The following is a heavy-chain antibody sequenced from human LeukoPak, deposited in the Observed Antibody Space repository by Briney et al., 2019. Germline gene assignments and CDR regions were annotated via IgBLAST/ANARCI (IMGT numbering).Heavy chain of an antibody. CDR3: AASTRHTAMVDY. Sequence: GGSLRLSCAASGFTFSSYSMNWVRQAPGKGLEWVSSIGSSSSYIYYADSVKGRFTISRDNAKNSLHLQMNSLRAEDTAVYYCAASTRHTAMVDYWGQGTLVTVSS. D-gene: IGHD5-18*01. V-gene: IGHV3-21*01. CDR1: GFTFSSYS. J-gene: IGHJ4*02. CDR2: IGSSSSYI.